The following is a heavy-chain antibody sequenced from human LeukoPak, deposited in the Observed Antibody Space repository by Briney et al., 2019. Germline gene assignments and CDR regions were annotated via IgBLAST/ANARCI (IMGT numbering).Heavy chain of an antibody. CDR1: GGSISCGSYY. D-gene: IGHD3-22*01. V-gene: IGHV4-61*02. CDR3: ARVGGLNPPNFYDRSGFFDY. Sequence: SETLSLTCTVSGGSISCGSYYWSWIRQPAGKGLEWIGRIYTSGTTNYNPSLKSRVTISVDTSKNQFSLKLSSVTAADTAVYYCARVGGLNPPNFYDRSGFFDYWGQGTLVTVSS. J-gene: IGHJ4*02. CDR2: IYTSGTT.